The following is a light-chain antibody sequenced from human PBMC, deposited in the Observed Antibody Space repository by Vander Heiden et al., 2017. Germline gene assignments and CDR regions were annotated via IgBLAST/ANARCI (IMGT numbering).Light chain of an antibody. J-gene: IGKJ1*01. CDR2: GAS. CDR1: QSVSSN. Sequence: EIVMTQSPATLSVSPGERATLSCRASQSVSSNLAWYQQKPGQAPRLLIYGASTRATGIPARFSGSGSGTEFTLTISILHSEDFAVYYCQQYNNWPPWTFGQGTKVEIK. V-gene: IGKV3-15*01. CDR3: QQYNNWPPWT.